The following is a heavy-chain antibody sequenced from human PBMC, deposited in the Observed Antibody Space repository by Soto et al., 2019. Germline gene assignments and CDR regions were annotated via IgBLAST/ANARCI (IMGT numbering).Heavy chain of an antibody. D-gene: IGHD3-10*01. CDR2: ISGSCGRT. Sequence: PGGFLRLSCAASGLTFSSYAMSWVRQAPGKGMEWVSAISGSCGRTYYADSVKGRFTISRDKSKNTLYLQMNSLRAEDTAVYHCAKDPGYYGSGSTSWLDPWGQGTLVTVSS. J-gene: IGHJ5*02. CDR1: GLTFSSYA. CDR3: AKDPGYYGSGSTSWLDP. V-gene: IGHV3-23*01.